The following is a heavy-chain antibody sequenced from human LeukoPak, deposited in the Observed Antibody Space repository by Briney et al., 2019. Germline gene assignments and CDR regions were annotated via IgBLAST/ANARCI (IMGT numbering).Heavy chain of an antibody. D-gene: IGHD3/OR15-3a*01. V-gene: IGHV4-39*07. J-gene: IGHJ5*02. CDR3: ASKDWSGFWFDP. Sequence: SQTLSLTRTVSGGSISSSSYYWGWIRQPPGKGLEWIGSIYYSGSTYYNPSLKSRVTISVDTSKNQFSLKLSSVTAADTAVYYCASKDWSGFWFDPWGQGTLVTVSS. CDR1: GGSISSSSYY. CDR2: IYYSGST.